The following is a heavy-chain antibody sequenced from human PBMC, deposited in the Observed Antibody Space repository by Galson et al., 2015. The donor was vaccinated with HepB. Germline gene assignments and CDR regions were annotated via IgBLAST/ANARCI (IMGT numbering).Heavy chain of an antibody. CDR2: ISYDGSNK. J-gene: IGHJ4*02. D-gene: IGHD6-13*01. CDR1: GFTFSSYA. CDR3: ASDIRPWRMAAAVIAY. Sequence: SLRLSCAASGFTFSSYAMHWVRQAPGKGLEWVAVISYDGSNKYYADSVKGRFTISRDNSKNTLYLQMNSLRAEDTAVYYCASDIRPWRMAAAVIAYWGQGTLVTVSS. V-gene: IGHV3-30*04.